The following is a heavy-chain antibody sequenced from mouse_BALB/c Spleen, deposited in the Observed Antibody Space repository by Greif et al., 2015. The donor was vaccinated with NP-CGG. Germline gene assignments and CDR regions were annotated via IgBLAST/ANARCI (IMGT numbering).Heavy chain of an antibody. CDR3: ARDRGNHAMDY. Sequence: EVQGVESGGGLVKPGGSLKPSCATSGFTFSDYYMYWVRQTPEKRLEWVATISDGGSYTYYPDSVKGRFTISRDNAKNNLYLQMSSLKSEDTAMYDCARDRGNHAMDYWGQGTSVTVSS. CDR2: ISDGGSYT. D-gene: IGHD2-1*01. V-gene: IGHV5-4*02. CDR1: GFTFSDYY. J-gene: IGHJ4*01.